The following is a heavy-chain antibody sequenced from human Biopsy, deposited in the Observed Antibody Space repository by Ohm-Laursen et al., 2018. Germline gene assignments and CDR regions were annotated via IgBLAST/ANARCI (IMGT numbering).Heavy chain of an antibody. CDR1: GGSFTGHY. V-gene: IGHV4-59*11. CDR3: ARGSNDFGGLYFPR. Sequence: SQTLPLTCTVSGGSFTGHYWSRIRQPQGKGLEWIGHISYTGYTSYNASLKSRVTISVDTSRNHFSLRLSSFTAADTAVYYCARGSNDFGGLYFPRWGQGTLLTVSS. CDR2: ISYTGYT. D-gene: IGHD4-23*01. J-gene: IGHJ4*02.